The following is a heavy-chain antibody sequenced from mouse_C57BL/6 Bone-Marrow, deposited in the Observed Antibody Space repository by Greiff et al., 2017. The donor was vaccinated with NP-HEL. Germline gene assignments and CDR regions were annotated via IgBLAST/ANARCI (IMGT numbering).Heavy chain of an antibody. CDR2: IDPSDSET. J-gene: IGHJ4*01. CDR3: ARCPLYDYVAMDY. CDR1: GYTFTSYW. D-gene: IGHD1-1*01. V-gene: IGHV1-52*01. Sequence: QVQLQQPGAELVRPGSSVKLSCKASGYTFTSYWMHWVKQRPIQGLEWIGNIDPSDSETHYNQKFKDKATLTVDKSSSTAYMQLSSLTSEDSAVYYCARCPLYDYVAMDYWGQGTSVTVSS.